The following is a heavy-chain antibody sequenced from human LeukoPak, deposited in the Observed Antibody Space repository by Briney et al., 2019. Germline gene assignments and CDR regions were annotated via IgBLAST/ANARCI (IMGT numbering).Heavy chain of an antibody. CDR3: ARPGCSRTCCYIYPNTIYGMDV. CDR2: INHSGST. CDR1: VGSFSGYY. V-gene: IGHV4-34*01. J-gene: IGHJ6*02. D-gene: IGHD2-2*02. Sequence: SETLSLTCTLYVGSFSGYYWSWLRQPPGKGLEWIGEINHSGSTNYNPSLKSRVTISVDTSKNQFSLKLSSVSAADTAVYYCARPGCSRTCCYIYPNTIYGMDVRFQGTTVTVSS.